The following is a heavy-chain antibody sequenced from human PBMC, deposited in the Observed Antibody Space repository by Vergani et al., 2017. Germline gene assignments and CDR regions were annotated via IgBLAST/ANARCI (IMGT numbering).Heavy chain of an antibody. CDR1: GGSISSYY. D-gene: IGHD1-26*01. CDR3: ARGPQWDLGWEIDY. V-gene: IGHV4-59*12. Sequence: QVQLQESGPGLVKPSETLSLTCTVSGGSISSYYWSWIRQPPGKGLEWIGYIYYSGSTNYNPSLKSRVTISVDTSKNQFSLKLSSVTAADTAVYYCARGPQWDLGWEIDYWGQGTLVTVSS. J-gene: IGHJ4*02. CDR2: IYYSGST.